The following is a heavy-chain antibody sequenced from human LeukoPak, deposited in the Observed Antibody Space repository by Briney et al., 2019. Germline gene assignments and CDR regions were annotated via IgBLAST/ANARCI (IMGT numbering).Heavy chain of an antibody. Sequence: ASVKVSCKASGYTFTSYYMHWVRQAPGQGLEWMGIINPSGGSTSYAQKFQGRVTMTRDTSTSTVYMELSSLRSEDTAVYYCVKALNAFDYGDYDGFDYWGQGTLVTVSS. CDR3: VKALNAFDYGDYDGFDY. J-gene: IGHJ4*02. V-gene: IGHV1-46*01. CDR2: INPSGGST. D-gene: IGHD4-17*01. CDR1: GYTFTSYY.